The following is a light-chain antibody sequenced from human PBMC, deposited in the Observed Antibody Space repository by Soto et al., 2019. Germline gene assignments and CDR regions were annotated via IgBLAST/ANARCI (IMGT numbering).Light chain of an antibody. CDR3: QQSYSSTWT. CDR1: QGISTY. J-gene: IGKJ1*01. V-gene: IGKV1-39*01. CDR2: AAS. Sequence: DIQMTQSPSSLSASVGDRVTITCRASQGISTYLNWYQKKPGKAPKLLIYAASSLQSGVPSRFSGSGCETDFTLTISSLQPEDFATYSCQQSYSSTWTSGQGTKVDIK.